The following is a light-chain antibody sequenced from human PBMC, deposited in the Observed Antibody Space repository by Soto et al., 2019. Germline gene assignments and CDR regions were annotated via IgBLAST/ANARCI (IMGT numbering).Light chain of an antibody. Sequence: EIVLTQSPGTLSLSPGERATLSCRASQSISSNYLAWYQQKPSQAPRLLIYGASSRATGIPDSFTGSGSGTDFTLTISRLEPEDFAVFYCQQYGGSPYTFGQRTMLEIK. CDR3: QQYGGSPYT. CDR1: QSISSNY. V-gene: IGKV3-20*01. J-gene: IGKJ2*01. CDR2: GAS.